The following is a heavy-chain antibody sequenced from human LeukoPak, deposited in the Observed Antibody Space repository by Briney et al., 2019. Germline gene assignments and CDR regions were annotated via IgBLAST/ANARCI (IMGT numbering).Heavy chain of an antibody. J-gene: IGHJ4*02. CDR2: ISYDGSNK. CDR1: GFTFSSYG. D-gene: IGHD2-15*01. V-gene: IGHV3-30*18. CDR3: AKVVRTIVVVVAATLGVRVFDY. Sequence: PGRSPRLSCAASGFTFSSYGMHWVRQAPGKGLEWVAVISYDGSNKYYADSVKGRFTISRDNSKNTLYLQMNSLRAEDTAVYYCAKVVRTIVVVVAATLGVRVFDYWGQGTLVTVSS.